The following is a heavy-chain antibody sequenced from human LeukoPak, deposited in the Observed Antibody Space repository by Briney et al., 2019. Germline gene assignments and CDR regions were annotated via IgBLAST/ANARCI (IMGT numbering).Heavy chain of an antibody. J-gene: IGHJ4*02. CDR1: GFTFSSYN. V-gene: IGHV3-48*04. D-gene: IGHD2-21*02. Sequence: GGSLRLSCAASGFTFSSYNMNWVRQAPGKGLEWVSYISSSSRTIYYADSVKGRFTISRDNAKNSLYLQMNSLRAEDTAVYYCAREPYCGGDCYPEFDYWGQGTQVTVSS. CDR2: ISSSSRTI. CDR3: AREPYCGGDCYPEFDY.